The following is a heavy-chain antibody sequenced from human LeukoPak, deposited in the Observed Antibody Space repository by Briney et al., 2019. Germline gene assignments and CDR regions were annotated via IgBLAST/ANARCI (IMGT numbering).Heavy chain of an antibody. CDR2: IYHSGST. J-gene: IGHJ5*02. D-gene: IGHD6-13*01. Sequence: SGTLSLTCAVSGGSISSSNWWSWVRQPPGKGLEWIGEIYHSGSTNYNPSLKSRVTISVDKSKNQFSLKLSSVTAADTAVYYCAREGRYSSSWYDGRPAQNWFDPWGQGTLVTVSS. CDR1: GGSISSSNW. CDR3: AREGRYSSSWYDGRPAQNWFDP. V-gene: IGHV4-4*02.